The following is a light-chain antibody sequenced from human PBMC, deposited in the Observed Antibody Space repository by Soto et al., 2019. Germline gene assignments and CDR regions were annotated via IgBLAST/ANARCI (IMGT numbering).Light chain of an antibody. J-gene: IGKJ3*01. CDR2: GAS. CDR3: QQSHSTPIT. CDR1: QGISSY. V-gene: IGKV1-9*01. Sequence: DIQLTQSPSFLSASVGDRVTITCRASQGISSYLAWYQQRPGEPPELLIYGASTLQSGVASRFSGSGSGTEFTLTISSLQPEDFATYFCQQSHSTPITFGPGTKVDI.